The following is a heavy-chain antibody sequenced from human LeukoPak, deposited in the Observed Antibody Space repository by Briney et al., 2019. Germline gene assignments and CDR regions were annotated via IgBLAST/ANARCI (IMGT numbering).Heavy chain of an antibody. Sequence: GRSLRLSCAASGFTFSSYAMHWVRQAPGRGLEWVAVISYDGSNKYYADSVKGRFTISRDNSKNTLYLQMNSLRAEDTAVYYCASSLVASTYYYYGMDVWGQGTTVTVSS. CDR3: ASSLVASTYYYYGMDV. CDR1: GFTFSSYA. D-gene: IGHD6-19*01. J-gene: IGHJ6*02. V-gene: IGHV3-30-3*01. CDR2: ISYDGSNK.